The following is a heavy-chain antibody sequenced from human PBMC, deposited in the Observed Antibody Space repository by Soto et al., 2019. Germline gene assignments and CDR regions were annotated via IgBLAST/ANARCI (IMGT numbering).Heavy chain of an antibody. D-gene: IGHD3-3*01. CDR2: IYYSGST. CDR1: GGSISSGDYY. Sequence: SETLSLTCAVYGGSISSGDYYWSWIRQPPGKGLEWIGYIYYSGSTYYNPSLKSRVTISVDTSKNQFSLKLSSVTAADTAVYYCARDDFWSGYLPYGMDVWGQGTTVTVSS. J-gene: IGHJ6*02. V-gene: IGHV4-30-4*01. CDR3: ARDDFWSGYLPYGMDV.